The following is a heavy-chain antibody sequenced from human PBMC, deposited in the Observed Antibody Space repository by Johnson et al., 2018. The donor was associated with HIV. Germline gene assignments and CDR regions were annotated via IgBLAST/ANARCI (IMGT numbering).Heavy chain of an antibody. CDR1: GFTFSTYW. V-gene: IGHV3-74*02. D-gene: IGHD3-3*01. CDR3: TIGRHSLEAFDI. CDR2: LNSDGSRT. Sequence: VQLVESGGGLVQPGGSLRLSCAASGFTFSTYWMNWVRQAPGKGLVWVSRLNSDGSRTDYADSVKGRFTISRDNAKNTLYLQMNSLRAEDTAVYYCTIGRHSLEAFDIWGQGTMVTVSS. J-gene: IGHJ3*02.